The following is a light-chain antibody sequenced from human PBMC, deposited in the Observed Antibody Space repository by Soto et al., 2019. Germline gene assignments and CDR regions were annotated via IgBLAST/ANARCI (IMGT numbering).Light chain of an antibody. V-gene: IGKV1-39*01. CDR3: QQSYNTPRT. CDR1: QPISDY. J-gene: IGKJ1*01. CDR2: TAS. Sequence: IQLTQSPSSLSAFVGDRVTITCRTSQPISDYLNWYQQKPGKAPSLLIYTASTLQTGVPSRFSGSGSGTHFTLTISSVQPEDFATYYCQQSYNTPRTFGQGTKVDIK.